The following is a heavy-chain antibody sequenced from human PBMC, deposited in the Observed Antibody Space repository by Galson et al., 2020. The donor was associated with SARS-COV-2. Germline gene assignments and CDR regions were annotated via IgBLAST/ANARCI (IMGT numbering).Heavy chain of an antibody. J-gene: IGHJ4*02. Sequence: GESLKISCAASGFTFSSYAMSWVRQAPGKGLEWVSAISGSGGSTYYADSVKGRFTISRDNAKNTLYLQMNRLRAEDTAVYYCAGVDNSGRYTYWGQGTLVTVSS. D-gene: IGHD6-19*01. CDR2: ISGSGGST. CDR3: AGVDNSGRYTY. V-gene: IGHV3-23*01. CDR1: GFTFSSYA.